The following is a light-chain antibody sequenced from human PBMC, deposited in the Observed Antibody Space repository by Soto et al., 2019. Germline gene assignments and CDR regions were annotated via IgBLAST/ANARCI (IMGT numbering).Light chain of an antibody. CDR2: DVS. CDR1: SSDVGGYNY. Sequence: QSALTQPRSVSGSPGQSVTISCTGTSSDVGGYNYVSWYQQHPGKAPKLMIYDVSKRPSGVPDRFSGSKSGNTASLTISGLQAEDEADYYCCSYAGSYTFFYVFGTVTKVTVL. V-gene: IGLV2-11*01. J-gene: IGLJ1*01. CDR3: CSYAGSYTFFYV.